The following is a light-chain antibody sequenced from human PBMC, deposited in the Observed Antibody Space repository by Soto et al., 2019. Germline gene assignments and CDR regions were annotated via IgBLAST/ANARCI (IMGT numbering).Light chain of an antibody. CDR2: GAS. CDR1: QSVRSSY. V-gene: IGKV3-20*01. CDR3: QQYGSSPT. J-gene: IGKJ1*01. Sequence: EIVLTQSPGTLSLSPGERATLSCRASQSVRSSYLAWYQQKPGQSPRLIIYGASNRATGIRDRFSGSGSGTYVTLAISRLEHEDFALYYWQQYGSSPTFGQGAKVEIK.